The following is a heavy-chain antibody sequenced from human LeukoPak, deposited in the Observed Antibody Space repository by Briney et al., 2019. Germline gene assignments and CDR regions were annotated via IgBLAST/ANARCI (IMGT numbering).Heavy chain of an antibody. CDR3: ARDLSGVTGYTYGRGIDY. CDR2: ISSSSSTI. J-gene: IGHJ4*02. V-gene: IGHV3-48*01. D-gene: IGHD5-18*01. Sequence: PGGSLRLSCAASAFTFSTYPMNWVRQAPGKGLEWVSSISSSSSTIYYADSVKGRFTISRDNAKNSLYLQMNSLRAEDTAVYYCARDLSGVTGYTYGRGIDYWGQGTLVTVSS. CDR1: AFTFSTYP.